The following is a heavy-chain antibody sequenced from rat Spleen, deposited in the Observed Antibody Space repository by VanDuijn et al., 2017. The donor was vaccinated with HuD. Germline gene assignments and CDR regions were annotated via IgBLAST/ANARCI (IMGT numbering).Heavy chain of an antibody. V-gene: IGHV5-29*01. CDR3: TRRNWDLGFDH. D-gene: IGHD5-1*01. Sequence: EVQLVESDGGLVQPGRSLKLSCAASGFTFNNYWMTWIRQAPTKGLEWVARISYDGSSTFYRDSVKGRLTISRDNAKSTLYLQMDSLRSEDTATYYCTRRNWDLGFDHWGPGTMVTVSS. CDR1: GFTFNNYW. J-gene: IGHJ1*01. CDR2: ISYDGSST.